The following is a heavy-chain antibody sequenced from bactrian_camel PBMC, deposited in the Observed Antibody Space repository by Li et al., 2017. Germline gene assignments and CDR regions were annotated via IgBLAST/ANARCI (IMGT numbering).Heavy chain of an antibody. CDR1: DYVDSYYS. J-gene: IGHJ7*01. D-gene: IGHD5*01. V-gene: IGHV3S53*01. Sequence: VQLVESGGGSVQAGGPLRLSCAASDYVDSYYSMAWFRQFPGKEREGVATIASNGRTELADSVKGRFDISKDKTKNTWYLQMNDLKPEDTSMYYCAADPRPHICRAIISGGTIGHSVNYGMDSWGTGTQVTVS. CDR2: IASNGRT.